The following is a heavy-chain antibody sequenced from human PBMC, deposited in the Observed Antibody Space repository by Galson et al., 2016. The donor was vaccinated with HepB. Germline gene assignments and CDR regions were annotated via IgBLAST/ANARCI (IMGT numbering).Heavy chain of an antibody. CDR1: GYTFTSRG. D-gene: IGHD2-15*01. V-gene: IGHV1-18*01. Sequence: SVKVSCKASGYTFTSRGTSWVRQAPRQGLEWMGWISAYDGHTNYGQKLQDRLTMTTDTSTSTAYMELRSLRSDDTAVYYCARDQAPLPGDYWGQGTLVTASS. CDR3: ARDQAPLPGDY. J-gene: IGHJ4*02. CDR2: ISAYDGHT.